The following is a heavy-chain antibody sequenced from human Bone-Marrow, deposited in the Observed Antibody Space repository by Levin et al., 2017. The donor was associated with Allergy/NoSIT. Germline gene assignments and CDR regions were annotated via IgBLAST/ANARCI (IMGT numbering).Heavy chain of an antibody. Sequence: RESLKISCAASAFTFSAYGMHWVRQAPGRGLEWVAVIWYDGSDRYYADSVKGRFTISRDNSKNTLSLQMNSLRAEDTAIYYCTRDRGEWGQFYFDCWGQGTLVTVSS. D-gene: IGHD1-26*01. J-gene: IGHJ4*02. CDR2: IWYDGSDR. V-gene: IGHV3-33*01. CDR3: TRDRGEWGQFYFDC. CDR1: AFTFSAYG.